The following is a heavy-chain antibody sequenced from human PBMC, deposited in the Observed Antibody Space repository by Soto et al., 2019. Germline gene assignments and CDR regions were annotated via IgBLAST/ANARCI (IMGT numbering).Heavy chain of an antibody. CDR2: INPDSGGT. V-gene: IGHV1-2*04. CDR1: GYSFSDHY. CDR3: ARNGGGSGSYYSIDV. Sequence: ASVKVSCKASGYSFSDHYIHWVRQAPGQGPEWMGWINPDSGGTNYAQKFQDWVIMTSDTSINTVYMELSGLRSDDIAVYYCARNGGGSGSYYSIDVWGPGTLVTVSS. J-gene: IGHJ4*02. D-gene: IGHD1-26*01.